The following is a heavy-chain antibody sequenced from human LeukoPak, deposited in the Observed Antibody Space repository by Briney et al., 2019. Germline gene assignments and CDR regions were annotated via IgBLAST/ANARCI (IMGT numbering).Heavy chain of an antibody. D-gene: IGHD3-16*01. V-gene: IGHV4-34*01. CDR3: ASSLWGYFDY. Sequence: SETLSLTCAVYGGSFSGYYWSWIRQPPGKGLEWIGYIYHSGSTYYNPSLKSRVTISVDRSKNQFSLKLSSVTAADTAVYYCASSLWGYFDYWGQGTLVTVSS. CDR2: IYHSGST. J-gene: IGHJ4*02. CDR1: GGSFSGYY.